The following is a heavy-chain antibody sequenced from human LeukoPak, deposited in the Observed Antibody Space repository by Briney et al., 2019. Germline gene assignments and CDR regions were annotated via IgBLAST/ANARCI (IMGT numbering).Heavy chain of an antibody. CDR2: IGASGGST. Sequence: GGSLRLSCAASGFTFSSAAMTWVRQAPGKWLEWVSLIGASGGSTYYADSVKGRFTISRDNSKNTLSLQMNSLRVEDTAIYYCAKDIQLSTWGLGTMVTVSS. V-gene: IGHV3-23*01. D-gene: IGHD5-24*01. CDR3: AKDIQLST. CDR1: GFTFSSAA. J-gene: IGHJ3*01.